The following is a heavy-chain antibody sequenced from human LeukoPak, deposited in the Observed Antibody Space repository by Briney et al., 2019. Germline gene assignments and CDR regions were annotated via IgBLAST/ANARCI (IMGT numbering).Heavy chain of an antibody. CDR2: IYTRGST. D-gene: IGHD2-15*01. J-gene: IGHJ3*02. V-gene: IGHV4-4*07. CDR1: GGSINNYY. Sequence: PSETLSLTCTVSGGSINNYYWSWIRQPAGKGLEWIGRIYTRGSTNYNPSLKSRVTMSVDTSKNQFSLKLSSVTAADTAVYYCARGRYCSADISSGGDAFDIWGQGRMVSVSS. CDR3: ARGRYCSADISSGGDAFDI.